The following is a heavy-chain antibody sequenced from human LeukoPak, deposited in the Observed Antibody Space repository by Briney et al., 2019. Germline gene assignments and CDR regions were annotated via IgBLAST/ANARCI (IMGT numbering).Heavy chain of an antibody. CDR3: ARGGESYYVVGDAFDI. CDR1: GFTFSSYS. Sequence: TGGSLRLSCAASGFTFSSYSMNWVRQAPGKGLEWVSSISSSSSYIYYADSVKGRFTISRDNAKNSLYLQMNSLRAEDTAVYYCARGGESYYVVGDAFDIWGQGTMVTVSS. CDR2: ISSSSSYI. D-gene: IGHD1-26*01. V-gene: IGHV3-21*01. J-gene: IGHJ3*02.